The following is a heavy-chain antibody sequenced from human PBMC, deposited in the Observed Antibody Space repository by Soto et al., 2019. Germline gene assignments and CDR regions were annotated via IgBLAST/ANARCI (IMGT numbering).Heavy chain of an antibody. Sequence: GDSVKVSCKASGYTFTSYGISWVRQAPGQGLEWMGWISAYNGNTNYAQKLQGRVTMTTDTSTSTAYMELRSLRSDDTAVYYCARDAHCSSTSCYNWFDPWGQGTLVTVSS. D-gene: IGHD2-2*01. CDR2: ISAYNGNT. J-gene: IGHJ5*02. CDR1: GYTFTSYG. CDR3: ARDAHCSSTSCYNWFDP. V-gene: IGHV1-18*01.